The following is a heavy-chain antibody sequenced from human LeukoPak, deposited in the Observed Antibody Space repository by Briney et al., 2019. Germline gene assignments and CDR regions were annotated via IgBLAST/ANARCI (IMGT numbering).Heavy chain of an antibody. V-gene: IGHV1-2*02. CDR2: INPNSGGT. CDR3: ATAFGVVDLDY. CDR1: GYTFTGYY. D-gene: IGHD3-3*01. Sequence: ASVKVSCKASGYTFTGYYMHWVRQAPGQGLEWMGWINPNSGGTNYAQKFQGRVTVTRDTSISTAYMELSRLRSDDTAMYYCATAFGVVDLDYWGQGTLLTVSS. J-gene: IGHJ4*02.